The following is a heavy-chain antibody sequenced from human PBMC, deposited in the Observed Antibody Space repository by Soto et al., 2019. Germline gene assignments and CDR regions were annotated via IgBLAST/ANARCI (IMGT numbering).Heavy chain of an antibody. D-gene: IGHD1-26*01. CDR1: GFTFSSYA. Sequence: PGGSLRLSCAASGFTFSSYAMSWVRQAPGKGLEWVSAISGSGGSTYYADSVKGRFTISRDNSKNTLYLQMNSLRAEDTAVYYCAKDTSGSYYPGYFQHWGQGTLVTVSS. V-gene: IGHV3-23*01. J-gene: IGHJ1*01. CDR2: ISGSGGST. CDR3: AKDTSGSYYPGYFQH.